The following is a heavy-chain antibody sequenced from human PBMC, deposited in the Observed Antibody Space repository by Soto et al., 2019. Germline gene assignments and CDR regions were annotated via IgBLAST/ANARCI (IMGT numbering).Heavy chain of an antibody. J-gene: IGHJ4*02. CDR3: ARGPTDYYDNSANYFLDY. D-gene: IGHD3-22*01. Sequence: QVQLVQSGAEVKKPGASVKVSCKASGYTFITYGVSWVRQAPGQGLDWLGWISTYNGNKRYAERLQGRVTMTTDTTTNTAYMELRNLRSDDTAVYYCARGPTDYYDNSANYFLDYWGLGTLVTVSS. CDR1: GYTFITYG. CDR2: ISTYNGNK. V-gene: IGHV1-18*01.